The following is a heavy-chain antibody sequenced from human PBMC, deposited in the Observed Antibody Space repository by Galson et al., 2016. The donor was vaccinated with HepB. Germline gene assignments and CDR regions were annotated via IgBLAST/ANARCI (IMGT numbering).Heavy chain of an antibody. J-gene: IGHJ4*02. CDR2: XSASGGXT. V-gene: IGHV3-23*01. Sequence: SLRLSCAVSGLTSGXXXMSXXRQAXXKGLXXVSXXSASGGXTXXXDSGXGRFTIXRDNSKKTLXLQMNSLRADDTAXYYCAKEGFYDPLRYWGQGTLVTVSS. D-gene: IGHD2/OR15-2a*01. CDR1: GLTSGXXX. CDR3: AKEGFYDPLRY.